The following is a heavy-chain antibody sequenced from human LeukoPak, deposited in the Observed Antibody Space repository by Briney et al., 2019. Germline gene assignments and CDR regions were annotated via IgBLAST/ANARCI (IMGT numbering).Heavy chain of an antibody. CDR1: GFTFSSYA. D-gene: IGHD2-15*01. Sequence: PGESLRLSCVASGFTFSSYAMSWVRQAPGKGLEWVSGIIDSGGSTHYADSVKGRFTISRDNSKNSLYLQMNSLRAEDTALYYCAREDCSGGSCEYYYYYMDVWGKGTTVTVSS. CDR3: AREDCSGGSCEYYYYYMDV. V-gene: IGHV3-23*01. J-gene: IGHJ6*03. CDR2: IIDSGGST.